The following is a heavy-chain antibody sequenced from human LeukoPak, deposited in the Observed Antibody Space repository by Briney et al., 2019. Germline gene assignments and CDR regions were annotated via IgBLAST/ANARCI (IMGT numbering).Heavy chain of an antibody. CDR2: INPTGTAT. V-gene: IGHV1-46*01. Sequence: ASVKVSCKASGYTFIRHWMHWVRLAPGQGLEWVGLINPTGTATLYAQKFQGRVTLTRDMSTSTDYMELRSLKSDDTAVYHCARDKGRAFYDFWSGSPYNWFDPWGQGTLVTVSS. CDR3: ARDKGRAFYDFWSGSPYNWFDP. CDR1: GYTFIRHW. J-gene: IGHJ5*02. D-gene: IGHD3-3*01.